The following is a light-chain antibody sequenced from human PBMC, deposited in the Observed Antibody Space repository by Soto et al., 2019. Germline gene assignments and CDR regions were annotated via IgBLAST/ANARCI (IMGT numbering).Light chain of an antibody. J-gene: IGKJ1*01. CDR3: QKYNPYSRT. CDR1: QSISSW. Sequence: DIQMTQSPSSLSASVVYRVTITCLASQSISSWLAWYQQKPGKAPNLLIYAASSLQSGVPSRFSGSGSGTDFTLTISSLQRDDFAIYYCQKYNPYSRTCGQGNKGDIK. CDR2: AAS. V-gene: IGKV1-5*01.